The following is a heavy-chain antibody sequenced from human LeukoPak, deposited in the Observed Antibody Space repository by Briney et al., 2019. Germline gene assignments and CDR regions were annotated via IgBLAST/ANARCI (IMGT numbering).Heavy chain of an antibody. V-gene: IGHV1-8*01. Sequence: ASVKVSCKASGYTFTSYDINWVRQATGQGLEWMGWMNPNSGNTGYAQKFQGRVTMTRNTSISTAYMELSSLRSEDTAVYYCARGSIRGVITISSYYFDYWGQGTLVTVSS. J-gene: IGHJ4*02. CDR3: ARGSIRGVITISSYYFDY. CDR1: GYTFTSYD. D-gene: IGHD3-10*01. CDR2: MNPNSGNT.